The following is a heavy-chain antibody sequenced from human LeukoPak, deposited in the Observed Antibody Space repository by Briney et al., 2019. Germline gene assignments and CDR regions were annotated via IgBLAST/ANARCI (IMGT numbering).Heavy chain of an antibody. V-gene: IGHV1-18*01. CDR3: ARDSIHRLLWPYYFDY. Sequence: VKVSCKASGYTFTSYGISWVRQAPGQGLEWMGWISAYNGNTNYAQKLQGRVTMTTDTSTSTAYMELRSLRSDDTAVYYCARDSIHRLLWPYYFDYWGQGTLVTVSS. CDR2: ISAYNGNT. D-gene: IGHD3-10*01. CDR1: GYTFTSYG. J-gene: IGHJ4*02.